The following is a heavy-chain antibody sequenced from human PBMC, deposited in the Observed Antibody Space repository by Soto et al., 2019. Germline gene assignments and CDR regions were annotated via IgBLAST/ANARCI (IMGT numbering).Heavy chain of an antibody. CDR1: GYTFTSYG. D-gene: IGHD6-19*01. CDR3: ARDGYSSGCYASSYYYYMDV. V-gene: IGHV1-18*01. Sequence: QVQLVQSGAEVKKPGASVKVSCKASGYTFTSYGISWVRQAPGQGLEWMGWISAYNGNTNYAQKLQGRVTMTTDTPSSTAYMELRIMISSDTAVYYCARDGYSSGCYASSYYYYMDVWGKGTTVTVSS. CDR2: ISAYNGNT. J-gene: IGHJ6*03.